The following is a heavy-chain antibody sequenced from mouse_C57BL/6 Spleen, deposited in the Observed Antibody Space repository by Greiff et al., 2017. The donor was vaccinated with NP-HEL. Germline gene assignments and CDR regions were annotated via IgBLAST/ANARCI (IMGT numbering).Heavy chain of an antibody. CDR1: GFTFSSYA. CDR3: TRDRDDWFAY. CDR2: ISSGGDYI. J-gene: IGHJ3*01. D-gene: IGHD3-1*01. Sequence: EVKLVESGEGLVKPGGSLKLSCAASGFTFSSYAMSWVRQTPEKRLEWVAYISSGGDYIYYADTVKGRFTISRDNARNTLYLQMSSLKSEYTAMYYCTRDRDDWFAYWGQGTLVTVSA. V-gene: IGHV5-9-1*02.